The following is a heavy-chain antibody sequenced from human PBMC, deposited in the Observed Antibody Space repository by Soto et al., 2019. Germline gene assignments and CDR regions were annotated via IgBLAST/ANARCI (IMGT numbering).Heavy chain of an antibody. Sequence: GGSLRLSCAASGFTFTDAWMSWVRQAPGKGLEWVGRIKSKTDGGTTDYAAPVKGRFTISRDDSKTTLYLQMNSLKTEDTAVYYCTDPWNYSGYDSGYWGQGTLVTVSS. D-gene: IGHD5-12*01. CDR1: GFTFTDAW. CDR3: TDPWNYSGYDSGY. V-gene: IGHV3-15*01. J-gene: IGHJ4*02. CDR2: IKSKTDGGTT.